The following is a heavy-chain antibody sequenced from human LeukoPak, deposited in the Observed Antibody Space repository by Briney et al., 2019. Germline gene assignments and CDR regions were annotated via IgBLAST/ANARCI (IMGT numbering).Heavy chain of an antibody. V-gene: IGHV4-59*08. CDR3: ARPLVRGTYDAFNI. J-gene: IGHJ3*02. D-gene: IGHD1-26*01. CDR2: IHYSGTT. Sequence: PSETLSLTCTVSGGSISSYYWNWVRQPPGKGLEWIGYIHYSGTTNYNPSLKSRVTISVDTSKNQFSLKLSSVTAADTAEYYCARPLVRGTYDAFNIWGRGTMVTVSS. CDR1: GGSISSYY.